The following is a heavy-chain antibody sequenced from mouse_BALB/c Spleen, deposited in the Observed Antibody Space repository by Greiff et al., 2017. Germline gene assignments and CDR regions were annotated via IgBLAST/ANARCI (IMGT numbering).Heavy chain of an antibody. D-gene: IGHD3-3*01. J-gene: IGHJ4*01. CDR2: IYPGNGDT. Sequence: VKLQQSGAELVKPGASVKFSCKASGFDFIGTWMNWVKQRPGQGLEWIGRIYPGNGDTKYNRKFKGKATLTADKSSSTAYMQLSSLTSEDSAVYSCARGDDDAMDYWGQRTPVTVSA. CDR3: ARGDDDAMDY. V-gene: IGHV1-82*01. CDR1: GFDFIGTW.